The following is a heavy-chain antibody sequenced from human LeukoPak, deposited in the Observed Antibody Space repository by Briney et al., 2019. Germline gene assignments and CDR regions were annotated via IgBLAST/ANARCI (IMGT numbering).Heavy chain of an antibody. CDR1: GGTFSSYA. CDR2: IIPILGIA. J-gene: IGHJ4*02. D-gene: IGHD3-10*01. V-gene: IGHV1-69*04. CDR3: ASDMVRGVAAAEGY. Sequence: GASVKVSCKASGGTFSSYAISWVRQAPGQGLEWMGRIIPILGIANYAQKFQGRVTITADKSTSTAYMELSSLRSEDTAVYYCASDMVRGVAAAEGYWGQGTLVTVSS.